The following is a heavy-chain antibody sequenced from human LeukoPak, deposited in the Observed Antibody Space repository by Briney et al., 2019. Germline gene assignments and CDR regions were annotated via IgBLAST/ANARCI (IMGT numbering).Heavy chain of an antibody. J-gene: IGHJ1*01. CDR2: ISYDGSNK. D-gene: IGHD3-9*01. CDR1: GFTFDDYA. V-gene: IGHV3-30*04. Sequence: GGSLRLSCAASGFTFDDYAMHWVRQAPGKGLEWVAVISYDGSNKYYADSVKGRFTISRDNSKNTLYLQMNSLRAEDTAVYYCAREANVLRYFDWLPEYFQHWGQGTLVTVSS. CDR3: AREANVLRYFDWLPEYFQH.